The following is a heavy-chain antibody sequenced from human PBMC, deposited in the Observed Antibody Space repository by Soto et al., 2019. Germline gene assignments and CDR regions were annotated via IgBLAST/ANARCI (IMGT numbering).Heavy chain of an antibody. V-gene: IGHV4-39*01. CDR2: IYYSGST. J-gene: IGHJ4*02. CDR1: GGSISSSSYY. CDR3: ATLPAPQHQQWLVLFDY. Sequence: QLQLQESGPGLVKPSETLSLTCTVSGGSISSSSYYWGWIRQPPGKGLEWIGSIYYSGSTYYNPSLKSRVPITVDTSKNQFALKLSSVTAADTAVYYCATLPAPQHQQWLVLFDYWGQGTLVTVSS. D-gene: IGHD6-19*01.